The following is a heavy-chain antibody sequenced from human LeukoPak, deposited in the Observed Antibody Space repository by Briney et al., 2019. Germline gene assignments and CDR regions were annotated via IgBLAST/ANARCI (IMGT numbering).Heavy chain of an antibody. J-gene: IGHJ4*02. CDR3: ARVLSNHIVRGVYFAY. Sequence: SGALSLTCTVCVGSISNDFWSWIRQPPGKGLEWMGYIYYRGGTNHIPSLQSRVAIPEDTSNHQFSLNLSSVTAAHPAVYYCARVLSNHIVRGVYFAYWGQGTLVTVSS. CDR2: IYYRGGT. D-gene: IGHD3-10*01. CDR1: VGSISNDF. V-gene: IGHV4-59*01.